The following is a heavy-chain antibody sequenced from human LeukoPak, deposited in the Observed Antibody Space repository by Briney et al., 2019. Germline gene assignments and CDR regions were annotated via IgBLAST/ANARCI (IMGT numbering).Heavy chain of an antibody. Sequence: PSETLSLTCTVSGGSISSSSYYWGWIRQPPGKGLEWIGSIYYSGSTYYNPSLKSRVTISVDTSKNQFSLKLSSVTAADTAVYYCARDFGRVVVVPAASYYYYYGMDVWGQGTTVTVSS. V-gene: IGHV4-39*07. D-gene: IGHD2-2*01. CDR1: GGSISSSSYY. J-gene: IGHJ6*02. CDR3: ARDFGRVVVVPAASYYYYYGMDV. CDR2: IYYSGST.